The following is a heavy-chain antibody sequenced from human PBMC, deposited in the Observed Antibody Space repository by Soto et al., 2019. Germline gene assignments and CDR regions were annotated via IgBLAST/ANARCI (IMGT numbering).Heavy chain of an antibody. Sequence: GESLKISCKGSGYSFTSYWISWVRQMPGKGLEWMGRIDPSDSYTNSSPSFHGHVTISVDKSINTAYLQWSSLKASDTAMYYCARRHYGSGSYSHWGQGTLVTVSS. V-gene: IGHV5-10-1*01. J-gene: IGHJ4*02. CDR2: IDPSDSYT. D-gene: IGHD3-10*01. CDR3: ARRHYGSGSYSH. CDR1: GYSFTSYW.